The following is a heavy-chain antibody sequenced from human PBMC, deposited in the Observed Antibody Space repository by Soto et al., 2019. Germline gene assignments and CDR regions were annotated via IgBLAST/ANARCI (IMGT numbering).Heavy chain of an antibody. D-gene: IGHD3-16*01. CDR1: GGSIRSEDHY. J-gene: IGHJ6*02. CDR3: ARDSPVGPYAYKGDQGMDL. Sequence: SDTLSLTGTMSGGSIRSEDHYWSWVRQSPGKGLEWIGHLYYSGPSYRNEAIERRVTISLDMSKNQFSLHMTSVTAADTATYFCARDSPVGPYAYKGDQGMDLWGQGTTVTVSS. V-gene: IGHV4-30-4*02. CDR2: LYYSGPS.